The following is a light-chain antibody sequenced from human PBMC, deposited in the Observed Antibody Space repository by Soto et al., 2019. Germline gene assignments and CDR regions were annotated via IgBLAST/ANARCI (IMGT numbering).Light chain of an antibody. CDR1: QGISSY. CDR3: QQYYSYPRT. Sequence: FSASTGDRVTITCRASQGISSYLAWYQQKPGKAPKLLIYAASTLQSGVPSRFSGSGSGTDFTLTISCLQAEDFATYYCQQYYSYPRTFGQGTKVDIK. J-gene: IGKJ1*01. CDR2: AAS. V-gene: IGKV1-8*01.